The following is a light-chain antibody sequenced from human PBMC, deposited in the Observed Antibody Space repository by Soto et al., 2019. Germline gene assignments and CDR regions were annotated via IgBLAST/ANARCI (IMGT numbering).Light chain of an antibody. J-gene: IGKJ4*01. CDR3: QQLNTYLT. CDR2: KAS. CDR1: VSISTW. Sequence: DIQTTHSPSTLSPSVGDRVTITCRESVSISTWVGWYQQTPGKAPMLLIDKASTLKSGVPSRCSGSGSGKDFTLTISSQQQEDFANYYCQQLNTYLTFGGGTKVDIK. V-gene: IGKV1-5*03.